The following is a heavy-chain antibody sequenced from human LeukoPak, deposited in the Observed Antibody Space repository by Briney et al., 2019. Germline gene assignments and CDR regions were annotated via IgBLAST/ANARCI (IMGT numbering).Heavy chain of an antibody. CDR1: GGPISSSSYY. Sequence: SETLSLTCTVSGGPISSSSYYWGWIRQPPGKGLEWIGSIYYSGSTYYNPSLKSRVTISVDTSKNQFSLKLSSVTAADTAVYYCAGEAVAAAHTSYNWFDPWGQGTLVTVSS. CDR3: AGEAVAAAHTSYNWFDP. V-gene: IGHV4-39*02. D-gene: IGHD6-13*01. J-gene: IGHJ5*02. CDR2: IYYSGST.